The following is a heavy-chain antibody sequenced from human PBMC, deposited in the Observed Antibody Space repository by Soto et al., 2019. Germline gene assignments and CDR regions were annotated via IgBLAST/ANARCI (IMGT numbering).Heavy chain of an antibody. D-gene: IGHD6-19*01. J-gene: IGHJ3*02. CDR3: ARDHRASSSGWYGDAFDI. CDR1: GGSISSGGYY. CDR2: IYYSGST. V-gene: IGHV4-31*03. Sequence: QVQLQESGPGLVKPSQTLSLTCTVSGGSISSGGYYWSWIRQHPGKGLEWIGYIYYSGSTYYNPSLKSRVTISVDTSKNQCSLKLSSVTAADTAVYYCARDHRASSSGWYGDAFDIWGQGTMVTVSS.